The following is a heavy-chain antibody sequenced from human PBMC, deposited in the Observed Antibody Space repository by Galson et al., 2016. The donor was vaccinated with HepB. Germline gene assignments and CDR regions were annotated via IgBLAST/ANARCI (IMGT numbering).Heavy chain of an antibody. J-gene: IGHJ4*02. V-gene: IGHV4-59*01. D-gene: IGHD2-15*01. CDR3: AREYSAFDF. Sequence: GGSISPYYWHWIRQPPGKGLEWIGFVSDSGITSYNPSLRGRVTISVDTSKNQFSLKLNSLTAADTAIYYCAREYSAFDFWGQGTQVTVSS. CDR2: VSDSGIT. CDR1: GGSISPYY.